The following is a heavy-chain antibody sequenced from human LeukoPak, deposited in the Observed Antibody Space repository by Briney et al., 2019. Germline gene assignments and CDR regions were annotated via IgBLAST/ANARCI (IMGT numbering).Heavy chain of an antibody. CDR3: ARGVVAAAPGAFDI. CDR2: IYYSGST. Sequence: SETLSLTCTVSGGSISSGGYYWSWIRQHPGKGLEWIGYIYYSGSTYYNPSLKSRVTISVDTSKNQFSLKLSSVTAADTAVYYCARGVVAAAPGAFDIWGQGTMVTVSS. V-gene: IGHV4-31*03. J-gene: IGHJ3*02. CDR1: GGSISSGGYY. D-gene: IGHD2-15*01.